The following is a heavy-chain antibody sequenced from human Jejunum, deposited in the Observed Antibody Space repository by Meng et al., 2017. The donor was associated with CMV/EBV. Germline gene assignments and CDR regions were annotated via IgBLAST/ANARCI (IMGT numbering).Heavy chain of an antibody. Sequence: VSGNYMTWVRQDPGKGLEWVTVIYSDGSTYYADSVKGRFTISRDSSKNTLYLQMNSLRAEDTAVYYCARVRYYDSSDYYSPYFDYWGQGTLVTSPQ. V-gene: IGHV3-53*01. CDR2: IYSDGST. CDR3: ARVRYYDSSDYYSPYFDY. D-gene: IGHD3-22*01. CDR1: VSGNY. J-gene: IGHJ4*02.